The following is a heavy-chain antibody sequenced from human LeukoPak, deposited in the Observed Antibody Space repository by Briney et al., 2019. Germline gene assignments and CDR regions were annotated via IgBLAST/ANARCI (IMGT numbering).Heavy chain of an antibody. CDR2: IFYSGPT. CDR1: GGSISSHS. V-gene: IGHV4-59*11. Sequence: SETLSLTCTVSGGSISSHSWSWIRQPPGKGLEWIGYIFYSGPTNYSPSLKSRVTISVDASKNQFSLRLSSVTAADTAVYYCARDYYDSRGDAFDIWGQGTMVTVSS. J-gene: IGHJ3*02. CDR3: ARDYYDSRGDAFDI. D-gene: IGHD3-22*01.